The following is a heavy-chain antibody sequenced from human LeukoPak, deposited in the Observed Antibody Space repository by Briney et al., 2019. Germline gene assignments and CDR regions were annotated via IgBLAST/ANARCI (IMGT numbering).Heavy chain of an antibody. CDR1: GFTFSTHW. V-gene: IGHV3-74*01. D-gene: IGHD3-16*01. CDR3: ARGGIGGCFDY. J-gene: IGHJ4*02. CDR2: INNDGGTT. Sequence: HPGGSLRLSCAASGFTFSTHWMHWVRQAPGKGLEWVSRINNDGGTTSYADSVKGRFTISSDNAKNTLYLQMNSLRAEDTAVYYCARGGIGGCFDYWGRGTLVTVSS.